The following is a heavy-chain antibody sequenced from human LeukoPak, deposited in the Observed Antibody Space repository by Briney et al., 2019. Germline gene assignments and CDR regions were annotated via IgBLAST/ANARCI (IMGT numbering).Heavy chain of an antibody. J-gene: IGHJ4*02. CDR2: ISAYNGNT. V-gene: IGHV1-18*01. Sequence: ASVKVSCKASGYTFTSYGISWVRQAPGQGLEWMGWISAYNGNTNYAQKLQGRVTMTTDTSTSTAYMELRSLRSDDTAVYYCARDSQAVLRYFDWISSYYFDYWGQGTLVTVSS. CDR1: GYTFTSYG. CDR3: ARDSQAVLRYFDWISSYYFDY. D-gene: IGHD3-9*01.